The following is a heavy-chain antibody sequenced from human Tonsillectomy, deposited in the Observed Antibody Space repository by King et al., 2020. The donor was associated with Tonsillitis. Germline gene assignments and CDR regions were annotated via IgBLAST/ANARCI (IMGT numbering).Heavy chain of an antibody. D-gene: IGHD3-10*01. V-gene: IGHV3-30*04. CDR3: AWTGAGLGTYYYGMDV. CDR1: GFTFSNYA. Sequence: VQLVESGGGVVQPGRSLRLSCAASGFTFSNYAMHWVRQAPGKGLEWVAVISYDGSNEYYADSVKGRFTIPRDNSKNTLYLQMNSLRAEDTAVYYCAWTGAGLGTYYYGMDVWGQGTTVTVSS. J-gene: IGHJ6*02. CDR2: ISYDGSNE.